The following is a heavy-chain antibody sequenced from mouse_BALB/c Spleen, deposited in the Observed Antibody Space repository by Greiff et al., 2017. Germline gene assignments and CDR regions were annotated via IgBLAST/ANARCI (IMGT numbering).Heavy chain of an antibody. D-gene: IGHD1-1*01. J-gene: IGHJ2*01. CDR3: ASHYYGSSYGFDY. V-gene: IGHV7-3*02. Sequence: EVQLQESGGGLVQPGGSLRLSCATSGFTFTDYYMSWVRQPPGKALEWLGFIRNKANGYTTEYSVSVKGRFTISRDNSLSILYLQMNTLRAEDSATYYCASHYYGSSYGFDYWGQGTTLTVSS. CDR2: IRNKANGYTT. CDR1: GFTFTDYY.